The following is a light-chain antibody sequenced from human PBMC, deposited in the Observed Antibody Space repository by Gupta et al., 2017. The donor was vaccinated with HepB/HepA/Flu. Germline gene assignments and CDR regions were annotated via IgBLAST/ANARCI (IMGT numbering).Light chain of an antibody. Sequence: QSVLTQTPSASGTPGQRITISCSGSSSNIGSNYVYWYQKLPGTAPKLLIYRNSQRPSGVPDRFSGSKSGTSASLAISGLRSEDEADFYCATWDDSLSGVVFGGGTKLTVL. CDR1: SSNIGSNY. J-gene: IGLJ2*01. CDR3: ATWDDSLSGVV. CDR2: RNS. V-gene: IGLV1-47*01.